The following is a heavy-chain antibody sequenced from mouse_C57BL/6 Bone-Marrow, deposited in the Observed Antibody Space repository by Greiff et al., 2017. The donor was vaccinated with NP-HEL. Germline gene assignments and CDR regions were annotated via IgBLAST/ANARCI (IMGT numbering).Heavy chain of an antibody. V-gene: IGHV1-55*01. D-gene: IGHD1-1*01. J-gene: IGHJ3*01. CDR2: IYPGSGST. CDR1: GYTFTSYW. CDR3: SRIYYYGSSYSWFAY. Sequence: VQLQQPGAELVKPGASVKMSCKASGYTFTSYWITWVKQRPGQGLEWIGDIYPGSGSTNYNEKFKSKATLTVDTSSSTAYMQLSSLTSEYSSVSYFSRIYYYGSSYSWFAYWGPGTLVTVSA.